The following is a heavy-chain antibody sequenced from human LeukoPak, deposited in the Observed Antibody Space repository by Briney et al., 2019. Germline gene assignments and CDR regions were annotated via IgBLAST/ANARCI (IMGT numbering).Heavy chain of an antibody. CDR2: IYYSGST. J-gene: IGHJ2*01. D-gene: IGHD3-22*01. CDR3: ARHSGYYYDSSGYYYPHYWYFDL. V-gene: IGHV4-59*01. CDR1: GGSLSSYY. Sequence: SETLSLTCTVSGGSLSSYYWSWIRQPPGKGLEWIGYIYYSGSTNYNPSLKSRVTISGDTSKNQLSLKLSSVTAADTAVYYCARHSGYYYDSSGYYYPHYWYFDLWGRGTLVTVSS.